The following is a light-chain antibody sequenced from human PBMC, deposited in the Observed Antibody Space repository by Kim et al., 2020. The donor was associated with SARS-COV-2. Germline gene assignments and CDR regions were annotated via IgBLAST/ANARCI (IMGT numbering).Light chain of an antibody. CDR2: GAS. V-gene: IGKV3-20*01. J-gene: IGKJ4*01. Sequence: LSPGERATLSCRASQSLSSSYLAWYQQRPGQAPRLLIYGASSRATGIPDRFSGSGSGTDFTLTISRLEPEDFAVYYCQQYGSSLLTFGGGTKVEI. CDR1: QSLSSSY. CDR3: QQYGSSLLT.